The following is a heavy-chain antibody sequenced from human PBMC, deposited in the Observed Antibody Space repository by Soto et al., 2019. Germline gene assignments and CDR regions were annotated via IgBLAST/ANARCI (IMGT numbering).Heavy chain of an antibody. D-gene: IGHD3-22*01. CDR2: IYWDDDK. Sequence: QITLKESGPALVKPTQTLTLTCTFSGLSLSASGVGVGWIRQPPGKALEWLALIYWDDDKRYSPSLENRLTIMKDSSKNLVVLTMTNIDLVDTATYYCVHRRKQRSSGYYYADCGQGTLVTVSS. CDR3: VHRRKQRSSGYYYAD. V-gene: IGHV2-5*02. CDR1: GLSLSASGVG. J-gene: IGHJ4*02.